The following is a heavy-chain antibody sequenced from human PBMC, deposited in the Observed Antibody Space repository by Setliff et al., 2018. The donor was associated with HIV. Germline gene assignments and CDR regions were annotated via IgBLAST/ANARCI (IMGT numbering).Heavy chain of an antibody. D-gene: IGHD3-9*01. V-gene: IGHV4-38-2*01. CDR1: AYSISSGYY. CDR2: TYHSGST. Sequence: PSETLSLTCAASAYSISSGYYWGWIRQPPGKGLEWIGSTYHSGSTYYNPSLKSRVTISVDTSKSQFSLKLSSVTAADTAVYYCARYNYDFLTGYYPIDYWGQGTLVTVSS. J-gene: IGHJ4*02. CDR3: ARYNYDFLTGYYPIDY.